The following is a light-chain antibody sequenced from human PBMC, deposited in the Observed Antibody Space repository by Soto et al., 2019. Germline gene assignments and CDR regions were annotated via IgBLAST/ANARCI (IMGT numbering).Light chain of an antibody. CDR2: AAP. Sequence: EIVMTQSPATLSVSPGETATLSCRASQSVGSAVAWYQQKPGQAPRLLIVAAPIRATGVPGRFTGGGSGTEFTLTISSLQSEDFAVYYWQQYRNWPPLTFGGGTTVEIK. CDR3: QQYRNWPPLT. J-gene: IGKJ4*01. V-gene: IGKV3-15*01. CDR1: QSVGSA.